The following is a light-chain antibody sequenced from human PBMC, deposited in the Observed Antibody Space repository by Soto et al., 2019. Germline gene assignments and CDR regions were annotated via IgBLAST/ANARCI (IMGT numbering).Light chain of an antibody. V-gene: IGLV2-14*01. CDR2: EVS. CDR1: SSDIGSYNY. J-gene: IGLJ1*01. CDR3: SSHTTYSTRI. Sequence: QSALTQPASVSGSPGQSIAISCTGTSSDIGSYNYVSWYQQHPGKAPKLIIHEVSNRPSGISDHFSGSKSGNTASLTISWLQADDEADYYCSSHTTYSTRIFGTGTKVTVL.